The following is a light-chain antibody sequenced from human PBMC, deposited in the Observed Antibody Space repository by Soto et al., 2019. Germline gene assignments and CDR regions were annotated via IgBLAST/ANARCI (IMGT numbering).Light chain of an antibody. CDR1: QSVSNNY. V-gene: IGKV3-11*01. CDR3: QQRSSWPPTIT. Sequence: EIVMPQSPGTLSLSPGERATLSCMASQSVSNNYLAWYQQKPGQAPRLLIYDASYRAAGIPARFSGSGSGTDFTLTISSLEPEDFAVYYCQQRSSWPPTITFGQGTRLEI. J-gene: IGKJ5*01. CDR2: DAS.